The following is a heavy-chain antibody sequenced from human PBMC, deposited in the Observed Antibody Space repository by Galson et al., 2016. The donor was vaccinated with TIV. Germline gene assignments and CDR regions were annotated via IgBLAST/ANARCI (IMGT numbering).Heavy chain of an antibody. CDR2: INPAVGLT. Sequence: SVKVSCKASGGTFNSYDISWLRQVPGQGFEWMGRINPAVGLTKYAQRFQGRITITAAYRELSSLRSEDTAVYYCSSASHLVPTVHHYWGQGTLVTVSS. V-gene: IGHV1-69*04. J-gene: IGHJ4*02. CDR1: GGTFNSYD. D-gene: IGHD3-3*02. CDR3: SSASHLVPTVHHY.